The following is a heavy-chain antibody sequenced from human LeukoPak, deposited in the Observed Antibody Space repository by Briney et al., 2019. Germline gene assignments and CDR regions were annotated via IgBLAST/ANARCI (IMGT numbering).Heavy chain of an antibody. CDR1: GYTFTSYG. CDR2: ISAYNGNT. D-gene: IGHD2-2*01. V-gene: IGHV1-18*01. Sequence: ASVKVSCKASGYTFTSYGISWVRQAPGQGLEWMGWISAYNGNTNYAQKLQGRVTMTTDTSTSTAYMELRSLRSEDTAVYYCARAHPEEYFLYCSSTSCLGHWFDPWGQGTLVTVSS. J-gene: IGHJ5*02. CDR3: ARAHPEEYFLYCSSTSCLGHWFDP.